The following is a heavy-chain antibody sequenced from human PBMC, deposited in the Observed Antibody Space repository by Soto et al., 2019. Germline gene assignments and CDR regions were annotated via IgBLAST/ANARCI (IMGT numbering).Heavy chain of an antibody. CDR3: AKGSNDILTGYPIYYFDY. CDR2: ISGSGGST. CDR1: GFTFSSYA. D-gene: IGHD3-9*01. Sequence: GGSLRLSCAASGFTFSSYAMSWVRQAPGKGLEWVSAISGSGGSTYYADSVKGRFTISRDNSKNTLYLQMNSLRAEDTALYYCAKGSNDILTGYPIYYFDYWGQGTLVTVSS. J-gene: IGHJ4*02. V-gene: IGHV3-23*01.